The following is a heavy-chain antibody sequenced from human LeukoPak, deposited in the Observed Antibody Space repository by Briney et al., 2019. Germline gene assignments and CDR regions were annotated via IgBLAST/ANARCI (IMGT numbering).Heavy chain of an antibody. D-gene: IGHD3-10*01. J-gene: IGHJ4*02. CDR2: ISSSSSYI. V-gene: IGHV3-21*01. CDR1: GFTFSNYS. CDR3: ASGSRGVGYFDY. Sequence: KSGGSLRLSCAASGFTFSNYSMNWVRQAPGKGLEWVSSISSSSSYIYYADSVKGRFTMSRDKAKKSLYLQMNSLRVEDTAVYYCASGSRGVGYFDYWGQGTLVSVSS.